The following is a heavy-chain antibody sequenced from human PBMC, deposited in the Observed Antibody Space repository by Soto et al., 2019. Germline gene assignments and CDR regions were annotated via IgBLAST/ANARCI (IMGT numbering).Heavy chain of an antibody. D-gene: IGHD2-15*01. CDR3: VHHGGVPYSRGV. CDR2: LFYSGST. Sequence: SETLSLTCAVSGGSLSSSNWWSWVRQPPGQTLEWLGELFYSGSTKYNPSLSSRVTISADQSNKVFSLRMTSVTAADTAMYYCVHHGGVPYSRGVWGQGVLVTVFS. V-gene: IGHV4-4*02. J-gene: IGHJ1*01. CDR1: GGSLSSSNW.